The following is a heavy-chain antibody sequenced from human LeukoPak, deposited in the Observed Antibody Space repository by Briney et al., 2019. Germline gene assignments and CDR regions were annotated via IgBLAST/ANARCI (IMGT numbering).Heavy chain of an antibody. Sequence: GGSLRLSCAASGFTFSDYGIHWVRQAPGKGLEWVAWIKNDGRRQYYADSAKGRFTISRDNSKKTVYLQANSLRAEDAAVYFCARDIWDQETRYFDYWGQGTLVTVSS. D-gene: IGHD1-26*01. V-gene: IGHV3-30*02. CDR1: GFTFSDYG. CDR3: ARDIWDQETRYFDY. J-gene: IGHJ4*02. CDR2: IKNDGRRQ.